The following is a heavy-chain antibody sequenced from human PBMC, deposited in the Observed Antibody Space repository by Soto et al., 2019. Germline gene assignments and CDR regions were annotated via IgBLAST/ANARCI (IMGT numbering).Heavy chain of an antibody. CDR3: VRDGALASSGHWFDS. Sequence: QVQLQESGPGLVKPSQTLSLTCTVSGRPVSSGGYYWAWIRQFPGKDLEWIGYIYHIGSPSDNPSLKSRLYMSIDASKNHVSLELTTVTAADTAIYYCVRDGALASSGHWFDSWGQGTLVTVSS. CDR1: GRPVSSGGYY. CDR2: IYHIGSP. V-gene: IGHV4-31*03. D-gene: IGHD6-19*01. J-gene: IGHJ5*01.